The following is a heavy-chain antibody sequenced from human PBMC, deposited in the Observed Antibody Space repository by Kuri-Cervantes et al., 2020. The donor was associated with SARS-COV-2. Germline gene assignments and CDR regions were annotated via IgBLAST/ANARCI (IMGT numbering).Heavy chain of an antibody. V-gene: IGHV3-21*01. CDR1: GFTFSSYS. CDR2: ISSSSSYI. D-gene: IGHD2-15*01. CDR3: AREVGGIKAYYFDY. Sequence: LSLTCAASGFTFSSYSMNWVRQAPGKGLEWVSSISSSSSYIYYADSVKGRFTISRDNAKNSLYLQMNSLRDEDTAVYYCAREVGGIKAYYFDYWGQGSLVTVSS. J-gene: IGHJ4*02.